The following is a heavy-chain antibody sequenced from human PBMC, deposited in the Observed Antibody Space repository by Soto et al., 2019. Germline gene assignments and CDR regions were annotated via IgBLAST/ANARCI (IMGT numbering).Heavy chain of an antibody. CDR2: TYYGEST. CDR1: CGSITSDSYY. V-gene: IGHV4-39*01. D-gene: IGHD3-10*01. Sequence: PSETLSLTCTVSCGSITSDSYYWGWIRQPPGKGLEWIGSTYYGESTYYNPSLKSRVTISVDTSKNQFSLKLSSVTVADTAVYYCARHNYGSNWFDPWGQGTLVTVSS. J-gene: IGHJ5*02. CDR3: ARHNYGSNWFDP.